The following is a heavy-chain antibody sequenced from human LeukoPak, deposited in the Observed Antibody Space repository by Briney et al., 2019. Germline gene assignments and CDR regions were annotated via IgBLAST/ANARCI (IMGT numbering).Heavy chain of an antibody. CDR1: GFTFTKYW. Sequence: PGGSLRLSCAASGFTFTKYWMTWLRQAPGKGLEWVGNIKQDGSDKNYMDSVKGRFTISRDNTKNSVYLQMSSLRAEDTAVYYCAREVWGPEYWGQGTLVTVSS. J-gene: IGHJ4*02. V-gene: IGHV3-7*01. D-gene: IGHD1-14*01. CDR3: AREVWGPEY. CDR2: IKQDGSDK.